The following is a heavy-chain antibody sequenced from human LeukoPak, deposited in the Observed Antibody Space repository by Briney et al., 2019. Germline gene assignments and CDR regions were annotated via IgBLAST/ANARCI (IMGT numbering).Heavy chain of an antibody. V-gene: IGHV3-21*01. Sequence: GGSLRLSCAASGFSFNTYSMNWVRQAPGKGLEWVSYISSGSTYIYYADSVKGRFTISRDNGKNSLYLQMNSLRAEDTAVYYCAREGYYASSGYLGYFQHWGQGTLVTVSS. CDR2: ISSGSTYI. J-gene: IGHJ1*01. CDR1: GFSFNTYS. CDR3: AREGYYASSGYLGYFQH. D-gene: IGHD3-22*01.